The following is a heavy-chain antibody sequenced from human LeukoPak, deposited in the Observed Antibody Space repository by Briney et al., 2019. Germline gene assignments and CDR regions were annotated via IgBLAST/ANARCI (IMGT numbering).Heavy chain of an antibody. CDR1: GYTFTTYD. V-gene: IGHV1-8*03. D-gene: IGHD1-26*01. CDR2: MNPNSGNT. CDR3: AQDSGNPVAFNI. J-gene: IGHJ3*02. Sequence: ASVKVSCKASGYTFTTYDIHWVRQATGQGLEWVGWMNPNSGNTGYAQKFQGRVTITGDTSISSAYMELSSLRFEDTAVYYCAQDSGNPVAFNIWGQGTVVTVSS.